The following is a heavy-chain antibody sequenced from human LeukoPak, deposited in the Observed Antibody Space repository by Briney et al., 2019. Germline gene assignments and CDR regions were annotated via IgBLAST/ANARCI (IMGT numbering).Heavy chain of an antibody. J-gene: IGHJ6*02. V-gene: IGHV4-34*01. CDR1: GGSFSGYY. CDR3: ARGDYGYYGWYYYYGMDV. CDR2: INHSGST. Sequence: PSETLSLTCAVYGGSFSGYYWSWIRQPPGKGLEWIGEINHSGSTNYNPSLKSRVTISVDTSKNQFSLKLSSVTAADTAVYYCARGDYGYYGWYYYYGMDVWGQGTTVTVSS. D-gene: IGHD4-17*01.